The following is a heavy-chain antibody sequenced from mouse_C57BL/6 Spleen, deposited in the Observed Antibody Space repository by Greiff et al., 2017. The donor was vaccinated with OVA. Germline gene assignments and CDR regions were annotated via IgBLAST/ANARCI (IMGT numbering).Heavy chain of an antibody. CDR1: GYTFTSYW. CDR2: IYPGSGST. J-gene: IGHJ2*01. CDR3: ARRGDYGSSFFDY. D-gene: IGHD1-1*01. V-gene: IGHV1-55*01. Sequence: QVHVKQPGAELVKPGASVKMSCKASGYTFTSYWITWVKQRPGQGLEWIGDIYPGSGSTNYNEKFKSKATLTVDTSSSTAYMQLSSLTSEDSAVYYCARRGDYGSSFFDYWGQGTTLTVSS.